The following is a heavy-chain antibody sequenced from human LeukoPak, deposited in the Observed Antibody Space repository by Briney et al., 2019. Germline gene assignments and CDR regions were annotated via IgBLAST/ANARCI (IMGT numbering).Heavy chain of an antibody. CDR2: ISGSGGST. J-gene: IGHJ4*02. CDR3: AKALWSGGFYYFDY. CDR1: GFTFSSYG. V-gene: IGHV3-23*01. D-gene: IGHD3-10*01. Sequence: GGSLRLSCAASGFTFSSYGMSWVRQAPGKGLEWVSAISGSGGSTYYADSVKGRFTISRDNSKNTLYLQMNSLRAEDTAVYYCAKALWSGGFYYFDYWGQGTLVTVSS.